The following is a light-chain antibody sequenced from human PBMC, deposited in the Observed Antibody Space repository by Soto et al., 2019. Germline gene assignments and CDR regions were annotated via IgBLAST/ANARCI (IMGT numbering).Light chain of an antibody. J-gene: IGKJ1*01. CDR1: QSVSSY. CDR3: QHRSNWPRT. CDR2: DAS. Sequence: IVLTQTRSALCWSPGERRTRSWPASQSVSSYLAWYQQKPGQAPRLLIYDASNRATGIPARFSGSGSGTDFTLTISSLEPEDFAVYYCQHRSNWPRTFGQGTKVDI. V-gene: IGKV3-11*01.